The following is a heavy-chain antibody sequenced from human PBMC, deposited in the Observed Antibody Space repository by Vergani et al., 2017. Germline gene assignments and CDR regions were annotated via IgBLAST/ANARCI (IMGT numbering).Heavy chain of an antibody. J-gene: IGHJ4*02. Sequence: VQLVESGGGLVKPGGSLRLSCAASGFTFSDYYMSWICQAPGKGLEWVSAISGSGGSTYYADSVKGRFTISRDNSKNTLYLQMNSLRAEDTAVYYCAKASGGNSSPHFDYWGQGTLVTVSS. CDR3: AKASGGNSSPHFDY. CDR1: GFTFSDYY. CDR2: ISGSGGST. D-gene: IGHD4-23*01. V-gene: IGHV3-23*04.